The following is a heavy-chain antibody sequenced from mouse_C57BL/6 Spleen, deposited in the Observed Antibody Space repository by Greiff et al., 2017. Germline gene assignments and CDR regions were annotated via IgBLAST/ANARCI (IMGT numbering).Heavy chain of an antibody. V-gene: IGHV1-26*01. Sequence: VQLQQSGPELVKPGASVQISCKASGYTFTDYYMNWVKQSHGKSLEWIGDINPNNGGTSYNQKFKGKATLTVDKSSSTAYMELRSLTSEDSAVYYWSRFGGDYWGQGTSVTVSS. J-gene: IGHJ4*01. CDR2: INPNNGGT. CDR1: GYTFTDYY. CDR3: SRFGGDY.